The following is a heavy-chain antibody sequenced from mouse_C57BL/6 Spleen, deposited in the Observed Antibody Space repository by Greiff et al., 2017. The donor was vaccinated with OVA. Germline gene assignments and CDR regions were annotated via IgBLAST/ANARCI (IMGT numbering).Heavy chain of an antibody. D-gene: IGHD2-3*01. CDR2: IYPGDGDT. Sequence: VQLQQSGPELVKPGASVKISCKASGYAFSSSWMNWVQQRPGKGLEWIGRIYPGDGDTNYNGKFKGKATLTAAKSSSTAYLQLSSLTSEESAVSFCARLMRTRSYYFDGCGQGATLSVSS. J-gene: IGHJ2*01. V-gene: IGHV1-82*01. CDR3: ARLMRTRSYYFDG. CDR1: GYAFSSSW.